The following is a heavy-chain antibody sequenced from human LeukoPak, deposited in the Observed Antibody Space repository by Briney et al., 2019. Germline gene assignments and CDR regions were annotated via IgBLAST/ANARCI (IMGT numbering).Heavy chain of an antibody. CDR2: ISGSGGST. CDR3: AKDRYYDFWSGLKDY. CDR1: GFTFSSYA. D-gene: IGHD3-3*01. V-gene: IGHV3-23*01. J-gene: IGHJ4*02. Sequence: GGSLRLPCAASGFTFSSYAMSWVRQAPGKGLEWVSAISGSGGSTYYADSVKGRFTISRDNSKNTLYLQMNSLRAEDMAVYYCAKDRYYDFWSGLKDYWGQGTLVTVSS.